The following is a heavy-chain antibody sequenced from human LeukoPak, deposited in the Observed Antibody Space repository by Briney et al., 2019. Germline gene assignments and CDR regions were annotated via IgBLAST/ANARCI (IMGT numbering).Heavy chain of an antibody. CDR3: ARAGIAAVFDY. J-gene: IGHJ4*02. CDR1: GFTFSSYS. V-gene: IGHV3-30*03. CDR2: ISYDGSNK. D-gene: IGHD6-13*01. Sequence: GGSLRLSCAASGFTFSSYSMNWVRQAPGKGLEWVAVISYDGSNKYYADSVKGRFTISRDNSKNTLYLQMNSLRAEDTAVYYCARAGIAAVFDYWGQGTLVTVSS.